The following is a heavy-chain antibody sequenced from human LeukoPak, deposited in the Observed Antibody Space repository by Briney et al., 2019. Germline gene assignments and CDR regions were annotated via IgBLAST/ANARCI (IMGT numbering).Heavy chain of an antibody. J-gene: IGHJ6*02. D-gene: IGHD3-10*01. CDR1: GFTFSSYA. CDR2: ISGSGGTT. V-gene: IGHV3-23*01. CDR3: AYGSGSFYGLDV. Sequence: GSLRLSCEVSGFTFSSYAMSWVRQAPRKGLEWVSAISGSGGTTNYADSVKGRLTISRDNSKNTMFLQMNSLRVEDTAIYYCAYGSGSFYGLDVWGQGTTVTVSS.